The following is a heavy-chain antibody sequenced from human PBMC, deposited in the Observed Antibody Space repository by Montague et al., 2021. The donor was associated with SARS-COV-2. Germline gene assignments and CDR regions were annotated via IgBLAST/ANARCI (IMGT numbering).Heavy chain of an antibody. CDR3: ASSPYYYGSGA. D-gene: IGHD3-10*01. Sequence: SETLSLTCAVSGGSISSSNWWSWVRQPPGKGLEWIGEIYHSGSTNYNPSLKSRVTISVDKSKNQFSLKLSSVTAVDTAVYYCASSPYYYGSGAWGQGTLVTVSS. CDR2: IYHSGST. J-gene: IGHJ5*02. CDR1: GGSISSSNW. V-gene: IGHV4-4*02.